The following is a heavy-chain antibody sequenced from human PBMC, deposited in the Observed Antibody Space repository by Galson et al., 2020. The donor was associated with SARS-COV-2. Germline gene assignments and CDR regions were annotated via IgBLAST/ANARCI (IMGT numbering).Heavy chain of an antibody. V-gene: IGHV4-59*01. J-gene: IGHJ3*02. D-gene: IGHD6-13*01. CDR3: ARDRRHQYSSAWFAFDI. CDR1: GGSISSYY. CDR2: VYYTGST. Sequence: SQTLSLTCTVSGGSISSYYWSWIRQLPGKGLEWIGYVYYTGSTNYNPSLKSRVSISADTPNNQLSLEVRSVTAADTAVYFCARDRRHQYSSAWFAFDIWGQGTLVTVSS.